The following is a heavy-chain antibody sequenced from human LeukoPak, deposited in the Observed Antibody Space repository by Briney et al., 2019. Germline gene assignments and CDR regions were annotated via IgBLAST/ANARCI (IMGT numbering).Heavy chain of an antibody. CDR2: IYLGDSDT. D-gene: IGHD3-22*01. Sequence: GESLKISFKGSGYRFTSYWIGWVRQMPGKGLEWMGIIYLGDSDTRYSPSFQGQVTISADKSISTAYLQWSSPKASDTAMYYCARRTTYYYDSSDHYYFDYWGQGTLVTVSS. CDR3: ARRTTYYYDSSDHYYFDY. V-gene: IGHV5-51*01. CDR1: GYRFTSYW. J-gene: IGHJ4*02.